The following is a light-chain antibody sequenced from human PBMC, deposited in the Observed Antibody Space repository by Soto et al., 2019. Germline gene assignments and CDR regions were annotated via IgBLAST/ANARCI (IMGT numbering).Light chain of an antibody. CDR2: AAS. CDR1: QSVSSNY. V-gene: IGKV3-20*01. Sequence: EIVLTQSPGTLSLSPGERATLYCRASQSVSSNYLAWYQQKPGQAPRLLIYAASSRATGIPDRFSGSGSETDFTLTISRLEPEDFAVYSCQQYGSSPYTFGQGTKLEI. J-gene: IGKJ2*01. CDR3: QQYGSSPYT.